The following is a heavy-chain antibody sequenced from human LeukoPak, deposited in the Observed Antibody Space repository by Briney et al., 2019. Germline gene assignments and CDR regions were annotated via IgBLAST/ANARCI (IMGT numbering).Heavy chain of an antibody. Sequence: GGSLRLSCAASGFTVSSNYMTWVRRAPGKGLEWVSRITGSGAHTSYADSVKGRFTISRDNSRNTLYLQMNSLRAEDTAIYYCAKDPNGDYVGAFDYWGPGTLVTVSS. J-gene: IGHJ4*02. CDR2: ITGSGAHT. CDR3: AKDPNGDYVGAFDY. V-gene: IGHV3-23*01. CDR1: GFTVSSNY. D-gene: IGHD4-17*01.